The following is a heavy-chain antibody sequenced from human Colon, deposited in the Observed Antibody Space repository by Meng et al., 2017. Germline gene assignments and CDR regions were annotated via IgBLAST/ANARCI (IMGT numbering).Heavy chain of an antibody. CDR1: GGSISSGDYY. V-gene: IGHV4-30-4*01. CDR2: IYYSGST. D-gene: IGHD4-17*01. J-gene: IGHJ5*02. CDR3: ARDRKHYGERGWFDP. Sequence: QVQVEESGPRLVQTSQTLSLTCPVSGGSISSGDYYWSWIRQPPGKGLEWIGYIYYSGSTYSNASLKSRVTISIDRSKNQFSLKLSSVTAADTAVYYCARDRKHYGERGWFDPWGQGTLVTVSS.